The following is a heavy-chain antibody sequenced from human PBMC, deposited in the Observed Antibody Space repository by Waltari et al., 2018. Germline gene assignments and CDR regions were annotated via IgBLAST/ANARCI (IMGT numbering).Heavy chain of an antibody. CDR2: IRSKAYGGTT. D-gene: IGHD6-13*01. CDR3: TRDRGWAAAGTIGDY. V-gene: IGHV3-49*03. CDR1: GFTFGDYA. Sequence: EVQLVESGGGLVQPGRSLRLSCTASGFTFGDYAMSWFRQAPGKGLEWVGFIRSKAYGGTTEYAASVKGRFTISRDDSKSIAYLQMNSLKTEDTAVYYCTRDRGWAAAGTIGDYWGQGTLVTVSS. J-gene: IGHJ4*02.